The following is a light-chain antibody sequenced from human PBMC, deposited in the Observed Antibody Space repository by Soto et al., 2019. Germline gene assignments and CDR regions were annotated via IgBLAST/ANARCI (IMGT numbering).Light chain of an antibody. V-gene: IGKV1-5*03. CDR3: QQLHGYPIT. CDR1: QTISSW. J-gene: IGKJ5*01. Sequence: SHLAHVSSPLAGSVVDRVTHTCRASQTISSWLAWYQQKPGKAPKLLIYKASTLKSGVPSRFSGSGSGTHFTLTISSLQPEDFATYYCQQLHGYPITFGQGTRLEIK. CDR2: KAS.